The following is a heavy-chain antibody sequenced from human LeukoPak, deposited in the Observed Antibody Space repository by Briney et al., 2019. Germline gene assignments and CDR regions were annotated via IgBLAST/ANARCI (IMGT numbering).Heavy chain of an antibody. D-gene: IGHD3-10*01. J-gene: IGHJ6*02. Sequence: PGGSLRLSCVASKFMFTTYGMHWVRQAPGKGLEWLAVIWSDGSKKNYGDSVKGRFTISRDNSKNTLYLQMSSLRAEDTAVYYCARDSSNGPGRNSYGMDVWGQGTTVTVSS. CDR1: KFMFTTYG. V-gene: IGHV3-33*01. CDR2: IWSDGSKK. CDR3: ARDSSNGPGRNSYGMDV.